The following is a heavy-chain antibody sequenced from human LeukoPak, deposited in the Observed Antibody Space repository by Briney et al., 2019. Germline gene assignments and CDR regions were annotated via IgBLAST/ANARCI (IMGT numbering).Heavy chain of an antibody. D-gene: IGHD3-10*01. J-gene: IGHJ6*02. CDR1: GGSISSYY. CDR2: IYTGGST. Sequence: PSETLSLTCTVSGGSISSYYWSWIRQPAGKGLEWIGRIYTGGSTNYNPSLKSRVTMSVDTSKNQFSLKLSSVTAPDTAVCYCARCSGSGSYYHDVWGQGTTVTVSS. V-gene: IGHV4-4*07. CDR3: ARCSGSGSYYHDV.